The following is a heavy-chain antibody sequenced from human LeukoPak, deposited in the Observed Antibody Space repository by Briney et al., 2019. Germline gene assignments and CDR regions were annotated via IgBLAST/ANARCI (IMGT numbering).Heavy chain of an antibody. Sequence: PGGSLRLSCAASGFTFSSYSMNWVRQAPGKGLEWVSSISSSSSYIYYADSVKGRFTISRDNAKNTLYLQMNSLRAEDTAVYYCARERTTVIGDAFDIWGQGTMVTVSS. CDR1: GFTFSSYS. D-gene: IGHD4-17*01. J-gene: IGHJ3*02. CDR2: ISSSSSYI. V-gene: IGHV3-21*01. CDR3: ARERTTVIGDAFDI.